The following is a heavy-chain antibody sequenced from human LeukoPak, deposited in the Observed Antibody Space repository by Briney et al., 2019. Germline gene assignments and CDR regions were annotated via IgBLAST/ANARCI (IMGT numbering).Heavy chain of an antibody. CDR1: GYTFTSYY. D-gene: IGHD6-13*01. J-gene: IGHJ3*02. Sequence: ASVKVSCKASGYTFTSYYMHWVRQAPGQGLEWMGIINPSGGSTNYAQKFQGRVTITADESTSTAYMELSSLRSEDTAVYYCAREGASPRSSWPYAFDIWGQGTMVTVSS. V-gene: IGHV1-46*01. CDR3: AREGASPRSSWPYAFDI. CDR2: INPSGGST.